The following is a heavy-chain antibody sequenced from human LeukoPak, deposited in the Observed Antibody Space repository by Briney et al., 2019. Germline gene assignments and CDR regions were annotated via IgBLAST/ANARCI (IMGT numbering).Heavy chain of an antibody. CDR2: IYYRGGT. CDR3: SRVVFVDDYDSNAYFRYFDY. J-gene: IGHJ4*02. D-gene: IGHD3-22*01. CDR1: GDSISSGGYY. Sequence: SETLSLTCTVSGDSISSGGYYWSWIRQHPGKGLEWIGYIYYRGGTYYNPSLKSRVTISLDTSKNQFSLKLSSVTAADTAVYYCSRVVFVDDYDSNAYFRYFDYWGQGIVVTVSS. V-gene: IGHV4-31*03.